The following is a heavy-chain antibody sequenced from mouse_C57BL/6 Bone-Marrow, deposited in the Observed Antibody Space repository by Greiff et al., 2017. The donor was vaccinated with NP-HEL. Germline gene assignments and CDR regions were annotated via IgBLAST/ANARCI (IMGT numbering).Heavy chain of an antibody. CDR1: GFSLTSYG. V-gene: IGHV2-2*01. Sequence: QVQLQQSGPGLVQPSQSLSITCTVSGFSLTSYGVHWVRQSPGKGLEWLGVIVSGGSTDYNAAFISRMSISKDNSKSQFFFNRNSLQADDSVIYYCAGLGTTVVAGWGQGTLVTVSA. CDR3: AGLGTTVVAG. CDR2: IVSGGST. J-gene: IGHJ3*01. D-gene: IGHD1-1*01.